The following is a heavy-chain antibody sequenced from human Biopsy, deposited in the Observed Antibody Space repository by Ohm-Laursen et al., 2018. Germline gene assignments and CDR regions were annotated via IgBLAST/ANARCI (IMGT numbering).Heavy chain of an antibody. CDR1: GGSFTGHY. D-gene: IGHD4-11*01. CDR2: IYYSVMT. CDR3: ARDSGILNYGNFKYYHYYGMDV. V-gene: IGHV4-59*11. J-gene: IGHJ6*02. Sequence: SETLSLTCTVSGGSFTGHYWSWIRQPPGKGLEWIGHIYYSVMTNYNPSLQSRVSISVDTSRNQVSLTLSPVTAADTAVYYCARDSGILNYGNFKYYHYYGMDVWGQGTKVTVSS.